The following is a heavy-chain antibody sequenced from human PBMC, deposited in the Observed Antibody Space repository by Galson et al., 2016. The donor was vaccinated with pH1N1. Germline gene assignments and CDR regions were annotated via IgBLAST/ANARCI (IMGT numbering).Heavy chain of an antibody. CDR2: FDPEEGEI. CDR3: VSYVAVAGIKWFDP. Sequence: SVKVSCKVSGYTLSELSMHWVRQAPGYGLEWMGGFDPEEGEIIYAQKFQGRVIMTEDMSTDTAHMEMSSLRSEDTAVYYCVSYVAVAGIKWFDPWGQGTLVTVSS. CDR1: GYTLSELS. V-gene: IGHV1-24*01. D-gene: IGHD6-19*01. J-gene: IGHJ5*02.